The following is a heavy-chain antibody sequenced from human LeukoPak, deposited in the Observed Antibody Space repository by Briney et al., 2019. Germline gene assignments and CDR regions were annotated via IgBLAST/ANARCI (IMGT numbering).Heavy chain of an antibody. Sequence: GGSLSLSCAASGFTFSDYYMSWIRQAPGKGLEWVSYISSSGSTIYYADSVKGRFTISRDNAKNSLYLQMNSLRAEDTAAYYCAREHYFYHMDAWGEGTTVTVSS. CDR2: ISSSGSTI. V-gene: IGHV3-11*04. CDR1: GFTFSDYY. CDR3: AREHYFYHMDA. J-gene: IGHJ6*03.